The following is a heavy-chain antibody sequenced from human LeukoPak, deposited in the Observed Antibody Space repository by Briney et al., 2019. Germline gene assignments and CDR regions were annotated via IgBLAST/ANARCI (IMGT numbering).Heavy chain of an antibody. Sequence: TSQTLSLTCTLSGGSISSYYWSWIRQPPGKGLGWIWYIYYSGSTNYNPPLKSRVTISVDTSKNHFSLKLRSVAAAATAVYYCAREKPNGWYPYDYWGQGTLVTVSS. CDR1: GGSISSYY. D-gene: IGHD6-19*01. CDR3: AREKPNGWYPYDY. CDR2: IYYSGST. V-gene: IGHV4-59*12. J-gene: IGHJ4*02.